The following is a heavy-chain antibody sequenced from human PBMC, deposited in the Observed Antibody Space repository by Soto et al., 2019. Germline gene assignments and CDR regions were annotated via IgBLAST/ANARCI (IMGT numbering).Heavy chain of an antibody. CDR1: GYTFTSYY. CDR2: INPSGGST. CDR3: ARGRDGIQSTMVPFGGMDV. J-gene: IGHJ6*02. Sequence: GASVKVSCKASGYTFTSYYMHWVRQAPGQGLEWMGIINPSGGSTSYAQKFQGRVTMTRDTSTSTVYMELSSLRSEDTAVYYCARGRDGIQSTMVPFGGMDVWGQGTTVTVSS. D-gene: IGHD3-10*01. V-gene: IGHV1-46*01.